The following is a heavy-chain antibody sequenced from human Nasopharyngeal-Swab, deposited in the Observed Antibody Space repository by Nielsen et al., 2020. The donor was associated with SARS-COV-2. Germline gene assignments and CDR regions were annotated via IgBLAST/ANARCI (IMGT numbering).Heavy chain of an antibody. V-gene: IGHV4-59*01. CDR3: ARGNGYCSGGSCFHWFDP. D-gene: IGHD2-15*01. J-gene: IGHJ5*02. Sequence: SETLSLTCTVSGGSFDAYYWTWLRQRPGKGLEWIGYIYYSGSTNYKPSLKSRVTISVDTSKNQFSLSLRSVTAADTAVYYCARGNGYCSGGSCFHWFDPWGQGTLVTVSS. CDR2: IYYSGST. CDR1: GGSFDAYY.